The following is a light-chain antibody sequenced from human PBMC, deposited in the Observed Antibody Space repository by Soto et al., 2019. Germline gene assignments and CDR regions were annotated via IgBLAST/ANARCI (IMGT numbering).Light chain of an antibody. CDR1: SSDVGNYDY. CDR3: SSYTTTATVL. J-gene: IGLJ2*01. Sequence: QPALTQPASVSGSPGQSITISCTGTSSDVGNYDYVSWYQQYPGKVPKLMIYEVSNRPSGVSNRFSGSKSGNTASLTISGLQAEDEADYFCSSYTTTATVLFGGGTKVTVL. CDR2: EVS. V-gene: IGLV2-14*01.